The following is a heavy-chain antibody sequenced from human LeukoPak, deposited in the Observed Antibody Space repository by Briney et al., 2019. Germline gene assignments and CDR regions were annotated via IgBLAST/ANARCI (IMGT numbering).Heavy chain of an antibody. V-gene: IGHV3-30*18. CDR1: GFTFSSYG. Sequence: HPGGSLRLSCAASGFTFSSYGMRWVRQAPGKGLEWVAVISYDGSNKYYADSVKGRFTISRDNSKNTLYLQMNSLRAEDTAVYYCAKDYRPSLSSWLPEYYYGMDVWGQGTTVTVSS. J-gene: IGHJ6*02. CDR3: AKDYRPSLSSWLPEYYYGMDV. D-gene: IGHD6-13*01. CDR2: ISYDGSNK.